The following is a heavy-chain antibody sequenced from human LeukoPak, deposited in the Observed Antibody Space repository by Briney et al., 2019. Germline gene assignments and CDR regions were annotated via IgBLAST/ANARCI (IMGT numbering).Heavy chain of an antibody. Sequence: PGRSLRLSCAPSGFTFSRHGMHWVRQAPGKGLEWVAIISNDGSRKYYAHSVEGRFTISRDNSKNTLYLQMDSLRAEDTAVYYCARDLEDSSSFWGQGTLVTVSS. CDR3: ARDLEDSSSF. CDR2: ISNDGSRK. D-gene: IGHD6-6*01. J-gene: IGHJ4*02. CDR1: GFTFSRHG. V-gene: IGHV3-30*03.